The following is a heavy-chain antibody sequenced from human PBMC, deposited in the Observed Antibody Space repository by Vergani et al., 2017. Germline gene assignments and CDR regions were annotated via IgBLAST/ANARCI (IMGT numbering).Heavy chain of an antibody. V-gene: IGHV2-5*02. J-gene: IGHJ5*02. Sequence: QITLKESGPTLVKPTQTLTLTCTFSGFSLSTSGVGVGWIRQPPGKALEWLALIYWDDDKRYSPSLKSRLTITKDTSKNQVVLTMTNMDPVDTATYYCAHRRPAGYGDFDVGNWFDPWGQGTLVTVSS. D-gene: IGHD4-17*01. CDR3: AHRRPAGYGDFDVGNWFDP. CDR1: GFSLSTSGVG. CDR2: IYWDDDK.